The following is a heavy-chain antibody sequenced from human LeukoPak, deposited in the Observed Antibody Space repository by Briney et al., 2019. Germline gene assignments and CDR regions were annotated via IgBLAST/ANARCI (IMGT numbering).Heavy chain of an antibody. CDR3: FGIAAAGRYYYYGMDV. V-gene: IGHV3-53*05. D-gene: IGHD6-13*01. CDR1: GFAVSDSY. Sequence: GGSLRLSCAVSGFAVSDSYMTWVRQAPGKGLEWVSVIYSGGGTFYADSVKGRFIISRDNSKNTLYLQMNSLRAEDTAVYYCFGIAAAGRYYYYGMDVWGQGTTVTVSS. CDR2: IYSGGGT. J-gene: IGHJ6*02.